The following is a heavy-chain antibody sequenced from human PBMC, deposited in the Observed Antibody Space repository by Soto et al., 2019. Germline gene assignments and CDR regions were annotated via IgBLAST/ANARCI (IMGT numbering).Heavy chain of an antibody. J-gene: IGHJ5*02. CDR1: GGSFSGYY. CDR2: INHSGST. V-gene: IGHV4-34*01. D-gene: IGHD1-26*01. CDR3: ARGLLGATKA. Sequence: PSETLSLTCAVYGGSFSGYYCSWIRQPPGKGLEWIGEINHSGSTNYNTSLKSRVTISIDTSKNQFSLKLSSVTGGDTAVYYCARGLLGATKAWGQGTMVTVSS.